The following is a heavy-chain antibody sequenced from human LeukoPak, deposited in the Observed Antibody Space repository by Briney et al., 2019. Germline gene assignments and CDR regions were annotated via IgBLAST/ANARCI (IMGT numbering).Heavy chain of an antibody. J-gene: IGHJ4*02. Sequence: GGSLRLSCAASGFTVSSNYMSWVRQAPGKGLEWVSSISSSSSYIYYADSVKGRFTISRDNAKNSLYLQMNSLRAEDTAVYYCARPRGGSGYYYDYWGQGTLVTVSS. CDR1: GFTVSSNY. V-gene: IGHV3-21*01. D-gene: IGHD3-22*01. CDR3: ARPRGGSGYYYDY. CDR2: ISSSSSYI.